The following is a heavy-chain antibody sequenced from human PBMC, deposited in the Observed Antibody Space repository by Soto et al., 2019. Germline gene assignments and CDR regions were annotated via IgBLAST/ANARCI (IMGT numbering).Heavy chain of an antibody. CDR2: VYSGGTT. D-gene: IGHD2-8*01. V-gene: IGHV3-53*01. Sequence: PGGFLRLSCAASGFSVSHNFVSWVRRAPGKGLEWVSVVYSGGTTYYAESVRGRFIISRDTSKNTVYLQMNRLRAEDTAVYYCAKEFCTNGVCHFDYWGQGTPVTVSS. J-gene: IGHJ4*02. CDR3: AKEFCTNGVCHFDY. CDR1: GFSVSHNF.